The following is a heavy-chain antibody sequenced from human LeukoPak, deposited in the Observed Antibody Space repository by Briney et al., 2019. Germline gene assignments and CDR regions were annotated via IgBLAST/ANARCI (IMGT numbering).Heavy chain of an antibody. J-gene: IGHJ4*02. CDR1: GFTFSSYS. CDR3: ARERPYSGYEFDY. V-gene: IGHV3-21*01. Sequence: GGSLRLSCAASGFTFSSYSMNWVRQAPGKGLEWVSSISSSSSYIYYADSVKGRFTISRDNAKNSLYLQMNSLRAEGTAVYYCARERPYSGYEFDYWGQGTLVTVSS. CDR2: ISSSSSYI. D-gene: IGHD5-12*01.